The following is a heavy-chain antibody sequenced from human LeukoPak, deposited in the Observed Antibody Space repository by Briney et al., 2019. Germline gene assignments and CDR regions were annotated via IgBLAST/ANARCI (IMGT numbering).Heavy chain of an antibody. J-gene: IGHJ5*02. CDR3: AKKYSTGLDP. CDR2: IKQDGSEK. V-gene: IGHV3-7*03. Sequence: PGGSLRLSCAASGFTFSSYEMNWVRQAPGKGLEWVANIKQDGSEKYYVDSVKGRFTISRDNAKNSLYLQMNSLRAEDTAVYYCAKKYSTGLDPWGQGTLVTVSS. CDR1: GFTFSSYE. D-gene: IGHD1-26*01.